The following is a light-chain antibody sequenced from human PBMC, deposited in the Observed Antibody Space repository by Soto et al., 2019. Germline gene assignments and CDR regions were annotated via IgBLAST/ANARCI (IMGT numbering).Light chain of an antibody. CDR3: SSYAGRNKPFV. CDR2: EVT. V-gene: IGLV2-8*01. CDR1: SSDVGGYHY. Sequence: QTVLTQPPSASRSPGHTVTISCTRPSSDVGGYHYVSWYQQHPGTAPKLVIYEVTKRPSGVPVRFFASRSGYTASLIVSCLQAVDEADYSRSSYAGRNKPFVFGTGSKATVL. J-gene: IGLJ1*01.